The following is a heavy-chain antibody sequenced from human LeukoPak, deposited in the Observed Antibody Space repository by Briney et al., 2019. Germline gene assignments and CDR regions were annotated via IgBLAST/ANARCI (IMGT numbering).Heavy chain of an antibody. Sequence: GSSVNVSCKASGGTFSSYAISWVRQAPGQGLEWMGGIIPIFGTANYAQKFQGRVTITADESTSTAYMELSSLRSEDTAVYYCARDLLAAADNYFDYWGQGTLVTVSS. V-gene: IGHV1-69*01. CDR1: GGTFSSYA. CDR3: ARDLLAAADNYFDY. D-gene: IGHD6-13*01. J-gene: IGHJ4*02. CDR2: IIPIFGTA.